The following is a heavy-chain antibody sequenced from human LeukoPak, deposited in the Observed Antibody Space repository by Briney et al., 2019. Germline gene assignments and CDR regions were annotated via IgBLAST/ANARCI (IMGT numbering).Heavy chain of an antibody. CDR3: ARDLVGATTSLYYYYYMDV. J-gene: IGHJ6*03. CDR2: YYPNGNT. CDR1: GGSISADY. V-gene: IGHV4-4*07. Sequence: SETLSLTCSVSGGSISADYWIWIRQPAGKGLEYIGRYYPNGNTNYNPSLKSRVTISVDTSKNQFSLKLSSVTAADTAVYYCARDLVGATTSLYYYYYMDVWGKGTTVTISS. D-gene: IGHD1-26*01.